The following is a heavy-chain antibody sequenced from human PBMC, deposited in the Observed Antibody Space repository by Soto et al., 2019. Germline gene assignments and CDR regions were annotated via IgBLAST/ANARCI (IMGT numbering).Heavy chain of an antibody. Sequence: EVQLLESGGGLVQPGGSLRLSCAASGFTFNNYAISWVRQAPGKGLEWVSTITGSGDSAYYADSVKGRFIISRDNSKNTLYMQIHSLGAEDSAIYYCAKGRVTNYYYHMDVWGGGTTVTVSS. D-gene: IGHD4-17*01. CDR2: ITGSGDSA. V-gene: IGHV3-23*01. CDR3: AKGRVTNYYYHMDV. CDR1: GFTFNNYA. J-gene: IGHJ6*03.